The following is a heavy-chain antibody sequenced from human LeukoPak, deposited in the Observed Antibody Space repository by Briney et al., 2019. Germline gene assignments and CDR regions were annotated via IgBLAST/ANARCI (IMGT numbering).Heavy chain of an antibody. Sequence: PSETLSLTCTVSGGSISSSSYYWSWIRQPAGKGPEWIGRIYTSGSTNYNPSLKSRVTISVDTSKNQFSLKLSSVTAADTAVYYCARVSSSSWYGYYYYYMDVWGKGTTVTVSS. CDR1: GGSISSSSYY. J-gene: IGHJ6*03. V-gene: IGHV4-61*02. D-gene: IGHD6-13*01. CDR2: IYTSGST. CDR3: ARVSSSSWYGYYYYYMDV.